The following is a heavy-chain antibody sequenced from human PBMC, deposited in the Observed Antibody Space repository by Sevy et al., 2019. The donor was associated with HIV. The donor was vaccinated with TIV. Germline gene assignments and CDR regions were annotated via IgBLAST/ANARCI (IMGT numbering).Heavy chain of an antibody. CDR2: ISYDGSNK. CDR3: AKADSQGPCYYDNCGYFDY. V-gene: IGHV3-30*18. CDR1: GFTFSSYG. D-gene: IGHD3-22*01. Sequence: GGSLRLSCAASGFTFSSYGMHWVRQAPGKGLEWVAVISYDGSNKYYADSVKGRFTISRDNSKNSLYLQMNSLRAEDTAVYYCAKADSQGPCYYDNCGYFDYWGQGTLVTVSS. J-gene: IGHJ4*02.